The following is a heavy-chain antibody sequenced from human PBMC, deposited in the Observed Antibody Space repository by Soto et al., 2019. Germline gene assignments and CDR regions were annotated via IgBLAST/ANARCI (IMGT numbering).Heavy chain of an antibody. CDR2: IKQDGSEK. CDR1: GFTFSSYW. D-gene: IGHD3-9*01. Sequence: GGSLRLSCAASGFTFSSYWMSWVRQAPGKGLEWVANIKQDGSEKYYVDSVKGRFTISRDNAKNSLYLQMNSLRAEDTAVYYCARDYDILTGDSNYYYYMDVWGKGTTVTVSS. V-gene: IGHV3-7*01. J-gene: IGHJ6*03. CDR3: ARDYDILTGDSNYYYYMDV.